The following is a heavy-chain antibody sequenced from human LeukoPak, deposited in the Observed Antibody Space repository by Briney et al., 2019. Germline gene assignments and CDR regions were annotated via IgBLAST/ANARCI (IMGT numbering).Heavy chain of an antibody. CDR3: ARAGIAMAGNYHFDP. D-gene: IGHD6-19*01. V-gene: IGHV1-24*01. CDR2: FDPEDGET. J-gene: IGHJ5*02. CDR1: GYTLTELS. Sequence: ASVKVSCKVSGYTLTELSMHWVRQAPGKGLEWMGGFDPEDGETIYAQKFQGRVTMTEDTSTDTAYMELRSLRSDDTAVYYCARAGIAMAGNYHFDPWGQGTLVTVSS.